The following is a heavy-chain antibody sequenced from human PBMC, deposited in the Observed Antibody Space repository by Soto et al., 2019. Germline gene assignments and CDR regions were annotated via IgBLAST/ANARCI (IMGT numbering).Heavy chain of an antibody. CDR2: IYYSGST. Sequence: SETLSLTCTVSGGSISSGDYYWSWIRQPPGKGLEWIGYIYYSGSTYYNPSLKSRVTISVDTSKNQFSLKLSSVTAADTAVYYCARESRGYYYDSAPLDYWGQGTLVTVSS. V-gene: IGHV4-30-4*01. J-gene: IGHJ4*02. D-gene: IGHD3-22*01. CDR1: GGSISSGDYY. CDR3: ARESRGYYYDSAPLDY.